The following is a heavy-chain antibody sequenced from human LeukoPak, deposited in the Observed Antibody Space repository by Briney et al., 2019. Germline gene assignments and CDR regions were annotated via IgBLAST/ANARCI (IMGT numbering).Heavy chain of an antibody. CDR3: AKRIQSAMAMGY. Sequence: GGSLRLSCAASGFTFSSYEMNWVRQAPGKGLEWVSYISSSGSTIYYADSVKGRFTISRDNSKNTQYLQMNSLRAEDTAVYYCAKRIQSAMAMGYWGQGTLVTVSS. CDR2: ISSSGSTI. D-gene: IGHD5-18*01. J-gene: IGHJ4*02. V-gene: IGHV3-48*03. CDR1: GFTFSSYE.